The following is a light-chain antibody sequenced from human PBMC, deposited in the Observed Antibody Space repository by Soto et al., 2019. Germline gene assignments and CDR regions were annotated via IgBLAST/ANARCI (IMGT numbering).Light chain of an antibody. CDR3: QQCSFSPRT. CDR2: DAS. V-gene: IGKV3-20*01. Sequence: ENVLTQSPGTLSLSPGERATLSCRASQSVTNNYLDWFQQKPGQAPRLLIYDASIRADGIPDRFSGSGSETDFTLTISRLEPDDSAVYYCQQCSFSPRTFGQGTKVEIK. CDR1: QSVTNNY. J-gene: IGKJ1*01.